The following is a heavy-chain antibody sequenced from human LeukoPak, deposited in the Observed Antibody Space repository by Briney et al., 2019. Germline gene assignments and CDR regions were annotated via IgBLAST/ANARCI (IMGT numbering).Heavy chain of an antibody. CDR1: GFTFSSYA. J-gene: IGHJ6*02. Sequence: GGSLRLSCAASGFTFSSYAMHWVRQAPGKGLEWVAVISYDGSNKYYADSVKGRFTISRDNSKNTLYLQMNSLRAEDTAVYYCAREIRDSSCYYYGMDVWGQGTTVTVSS. D-gene: IGHD3-22*01. CDR3: AREIRDSSCYYYGMDV. V-gene: IGHV3-30-3*01. CDR2: ISYDGSNK.